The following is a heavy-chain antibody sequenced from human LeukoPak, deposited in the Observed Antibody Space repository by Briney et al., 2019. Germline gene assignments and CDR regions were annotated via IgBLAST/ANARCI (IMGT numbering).Heavy chain of an antibody. CDR2: INHSGST. V-gene: IGHV4-34*01. CDR1: GGSFSGYY. Sequence: SETPSLTCAVYGGSFSGYYWSWIRQPPGKGLEWIGEINHSGSTNYNPSLKSRVTISVDTSKNQFSLKLSSVTAADTAVYYCARDILASWGQGTLVTVSS. D-gene: IGHD5-12*01. J-gene: IGHJ4*02. CDR3: ARDILAS.